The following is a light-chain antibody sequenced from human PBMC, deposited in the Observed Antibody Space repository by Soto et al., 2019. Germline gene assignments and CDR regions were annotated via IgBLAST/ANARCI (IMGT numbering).Light chain of an antibody. J-gene: IGKJ1*01. CDR1: QSVSSN. V-gene: IGKV3-15*01. CDR2: GAS. CDR3: RQYNNWPRT. Sequence: EIVMTQSPATLSVSPGERATLSCRASQSVSSNLAWYQQKPGQAPRLLIYGASTRATGIPARFSGSGSGTEFTLTISSLQSEDFAVYHCRQYNNWPRTFGQGTKVEIK.